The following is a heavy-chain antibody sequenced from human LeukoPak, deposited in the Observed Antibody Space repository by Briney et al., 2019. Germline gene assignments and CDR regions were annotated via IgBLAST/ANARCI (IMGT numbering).Heavy chain of an antibody. V-gene: IGHV3-23*01. Sequence: GGTLRLSCAASGLTFSNYGMSWVRQAPGKGLEWVSGISGSGDSTFYADSVKGRFTISRDNSKNTRYLQMNSLRAEDTAVYYCAKTYYSSRAHYYYYYYMDVWGKGTTVTISS. D-gene: IGHD3-10*01. J-gene: IGHJ6*03. CDR2: ISGSGDST. CDR1: GLTFSNYG. CDR3: AKTYYSSRAHYYYYYYMDV.